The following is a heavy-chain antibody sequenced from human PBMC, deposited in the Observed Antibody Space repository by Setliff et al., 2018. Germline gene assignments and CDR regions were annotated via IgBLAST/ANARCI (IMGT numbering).Heavy chain of an antibody. D-gene: IGHD3-22*01. CDR2: ISAQDGNT. Sequence: WASVKVSCKASGYSFLSYGITWVRQAPGQGLEWMGWISAQDGNTIYAQNFQGRVTMTTDTSTSTVYMELSSLRTEDTAVYYCARGYYDSYARYYVVGDYWGQGTPVTVSS. CDR1: GYSFLSYG. V-gene: IGHV1-18*01. J-gene: IGHJ4*02. CDR3: ARGYYDSYARYYVVGDY.